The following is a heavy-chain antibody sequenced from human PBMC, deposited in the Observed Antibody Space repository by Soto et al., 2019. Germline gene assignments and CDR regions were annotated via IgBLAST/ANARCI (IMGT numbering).Heavy chain of an antibody. D-gene: IGHD3-22*01. CDR3: AVGRHKTSGSNTWFDP. V-gene: IGHV3-23*01. CDR2: ISNTGGGT. CDR1: GVTFSSYA. Sequence: GVLRLSCAASGVTFSSYAMNWVRQAPGKGLEWVSTISNTGGGTFYAGSVRGRFTISRDNSNNTLYLQMHRLRADDSAIYFCAVGRHKTSGSNTWFDPWGRGTQVTVSS. J-gene: IGHJ5*02.